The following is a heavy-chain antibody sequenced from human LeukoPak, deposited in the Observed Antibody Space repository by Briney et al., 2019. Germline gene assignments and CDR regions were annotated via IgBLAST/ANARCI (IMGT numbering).Heavy chain of an antibody. V-gene: IGHV4-61*08. D-gene: IGHD3-3*01. Sequence: SQTLSLTCTVSGGSISSGGYYWSWIRQPPGKGLEWIGYIYYSGSTNYNPSLKSRVTISVDTSKNQFSLKLSSVTAADTAVYYCARSSDTDFWSGYYTGYYFDYWGQGTLVTVSS. CDR3: ARSSDTDFWSGYYTGYYFDY. CDR1: GGSISSGGYY. J-gene: IGHJ4*02. CDR2: IYYSGST.